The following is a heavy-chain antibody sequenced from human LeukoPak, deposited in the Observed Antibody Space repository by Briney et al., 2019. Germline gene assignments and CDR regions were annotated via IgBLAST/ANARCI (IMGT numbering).Heavy chain of an antibody. CDR2: IYYSGSN. V-gene: IGHV4-39*07. CDR3: ARCYYGSGSQFVY. D-gene: IGHD3-10*01. Sequence: PSETLSLTCTVSGDSISSSSSYWGWLRQPPGVGLEWLGNIYYSGSNNYYPSLKSRVTISVDTSNIQFSLKRSSVTAADTAVYYCARCYYGSGSQFVYWGQGTLVTVSS. CDR1: GDSISSSSSY. J-gene: IGHJ4*02.